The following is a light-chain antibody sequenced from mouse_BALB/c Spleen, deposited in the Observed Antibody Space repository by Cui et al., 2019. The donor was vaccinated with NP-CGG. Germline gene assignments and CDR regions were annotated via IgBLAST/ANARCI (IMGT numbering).Light chain of an antibody. CDR3: ALWYSNHWV. Sequence: QAVVTHESALTTSPGATVTLTCRSSTGAVTTSNYANWVQEKPDHLFTGLIGGTNNRAPGVPARFSGSLIGDKAALTTTGAQTEDEAIYFCALWYSNHWVFGGGTKLTVL. CDR1: TGAVTTSNY. CDR2: GTN. V-gene: IGLV1*01. J-gene: IGLJ1*01.